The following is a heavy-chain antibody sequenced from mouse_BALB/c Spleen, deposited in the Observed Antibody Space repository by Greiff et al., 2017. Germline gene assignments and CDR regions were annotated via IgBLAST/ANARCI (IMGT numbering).Heavy chain of an antibody. V-gene: IGHV3-2*02. Sequence: EVKLMESGPGLVKPSQSLSLTCTVTGYSITSDYAWNWIRQFPGNKLEWMGYISYSGSTSYNPSLKSRISITRDTSKNQFFLQLNSVTTEDTATYYCARYRYDVAGYYYFDYWGQGTTLTVSS. D-gene: IGHD2-14*01. CDR3: ARYRYDVAGYYYFDY. CDR1: GYSITSDYA. J-gene: IGHJ2*01. CDR2: ISYSGST.